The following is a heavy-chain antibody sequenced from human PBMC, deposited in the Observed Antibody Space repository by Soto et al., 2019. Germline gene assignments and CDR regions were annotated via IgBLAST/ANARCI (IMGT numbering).Heavy chain of an antibody. CDR3: SKGEMSTIRNSFDP. J-gene: IGHJ5*02. V-gene: IGHV3-23*01. CDR1: GFNTRFYS. CDR2: LSRSGGAT. D-gene: IGHD1-7*01. Sequence: PXGSLRLSCTAAGFNTRFYSMSWVRQTPGKGLEWVAALSRSGGATYYADSVRGRFTISRDASKDTLFLQMSNLRAEDTALYYCSKGEMSTIRNSFDPWGQGTLVTVSS.